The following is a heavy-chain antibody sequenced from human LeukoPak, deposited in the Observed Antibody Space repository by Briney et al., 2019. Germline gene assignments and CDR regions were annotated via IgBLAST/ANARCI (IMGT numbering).Heavy chain of an antibody. J-gene: IGHJ4*02. V-gene: IGHV3-48*01. Sequence: GGSLRLSCAASGFTFSSYTMNWVRQAPGKGLEWISYISSSSNTISYADSVKGRFTISRDNAKNSLYLQMNSLRAEDTAVHYCARNRWYAFDYWGQGTLATVSS. CDR1: GFTFSSYT. CDR2: ISSSSNTI. CDR3: ARNRWYAFDY. D-gene: IGHD4-23*01.